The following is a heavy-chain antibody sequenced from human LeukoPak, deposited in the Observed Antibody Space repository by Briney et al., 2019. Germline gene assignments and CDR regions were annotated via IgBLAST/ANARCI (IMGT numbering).Heavy chain of an antibody. D-gene: IGHD5-24*01. V-gene: IGHV3-48*01. J-gene: IGHJ4*02. Sequence: GGSLRLSCAASGFTFSAYSMNWVRQAPGKGLEWISYIGISSGNTKYADSVEGRFTISGDKAKNSLYLQMNSLRVEDTAVYYCARDYKYAFDNWGQGTLVTVSS. CDR1: GFTFSAYS. CDR2: IGISSGNT. CDR3: ARDYKYAFDN.